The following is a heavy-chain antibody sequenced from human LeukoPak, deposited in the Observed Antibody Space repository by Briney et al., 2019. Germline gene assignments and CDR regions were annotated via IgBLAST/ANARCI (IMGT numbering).Heavy chain of an antibody. V-gene: IGHV3-15*01. CDR3: TTFEVVPAAKNWDY. J-gene: IGHJ4*02. CDR2: IKSKTDGGTT. Sequence: PGGSLRLSCAASGFTFSNAWMSWVRQAPGKGLEWVGRIKSKTDGGTTDYAAPVKGRFTISRDDSKNTLYLQMNSLKTEDTAVYYCTTFEVVPAAKNWDYWGQGTLVTVSS. CDR1: GFTFSNAW. D-gene: IGHD2-2*01.